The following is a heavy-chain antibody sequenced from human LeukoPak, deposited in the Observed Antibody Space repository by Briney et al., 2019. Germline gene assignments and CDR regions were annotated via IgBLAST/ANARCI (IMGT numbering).Heavy chain of an antibody. D-gene: IGHD2-15*01. CDR3: ARDVGVRSYYYSGRDV. CDR1: GGSISSGGYY. J-gene: IGHJ6*02. CDR2: IYYSGST. V-gene: IGHV4-31*03. Sequence: PSQTLSLTCTVSGGSISSGGYYWSWIRQHPGKGLEWIGYIYYSGSTYYNPSLKSRVTISVDTSKNQFSLKLSSVTAADTAVYYCARDVGVRSYYYSGRDVWGQGTTVTVSS.